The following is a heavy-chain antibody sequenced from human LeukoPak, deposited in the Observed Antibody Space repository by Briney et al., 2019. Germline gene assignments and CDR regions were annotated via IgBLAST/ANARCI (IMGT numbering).Heavy chain of an antibody. CDR1: GMTFSNYA. CDR2: ITGSGGGS. V-gene: IGHV3-23*01. CDR3: AKDPNGDYIGAFDF. D-gene: IGHD4-17*01. J-gene: IGHJ3*01. Sequence: GGSLRLSCAASGMTFSNYAMIWVRQAPDKGLEWVASITGSGGGSFYGDSAKGRFTISRDNSKNTLYLQMNSLRADDTAVYYCAKDPNGDYIGAFDFWGRGTMVTVSS.